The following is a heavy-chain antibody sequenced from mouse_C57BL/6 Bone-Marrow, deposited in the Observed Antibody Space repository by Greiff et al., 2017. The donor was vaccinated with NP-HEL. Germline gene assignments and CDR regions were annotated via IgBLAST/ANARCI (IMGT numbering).Heavy chain of an antibody. J-gene: IGHJ2*01. CDR1: GYTFTSYW. V-gene: IGHV1-50*01. CDR3: ATSSGYWGY. D-gene: IGHD2-3*01. CDR2: IDPSDSYT. Sequence: VQLQQPGAELVKPGASVKLSCKASGYTFTSYWMQWVKQRPGQGLEWIGEIDPSDSYTNYNQKFKGKATLTVDTSSSTAYMQLSSLTSEDSAVYYCATSSGYWGYWGQGTTLTVSS.